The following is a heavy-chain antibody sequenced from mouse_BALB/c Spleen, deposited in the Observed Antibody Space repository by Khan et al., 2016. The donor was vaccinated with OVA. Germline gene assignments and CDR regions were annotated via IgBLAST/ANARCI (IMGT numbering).Heavy chain of an antibody. J-gene: IGHJ2*01. V-gene: IGHV3-2*02. CDR1: GYSITSGYG. CDR2: ISYSGST. CDR3: ARTARIKY. Sequence: EVQLQESGPGLVKPSQSLSLTCTVSGYSITSGYGWNWIRQFPGNKLEWMGYISYSGSTNYNPSLKSRIFITRDTSKNKYFLQLNSVTTEDIATYYCARTARIKYWGQGTTLTVSS. D-gene: IGHD1-2*01.